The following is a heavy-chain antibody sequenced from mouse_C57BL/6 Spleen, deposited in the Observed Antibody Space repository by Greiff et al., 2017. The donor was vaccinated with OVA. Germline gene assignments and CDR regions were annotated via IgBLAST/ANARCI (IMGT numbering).Heavy chain of an antibody. D-gene: IGHD2-1*01. CDR3: ARGGNYGWCAY. Sequence: VKLVESGGGLVKPGGSLKLSCAASGFTFSDYGMHWVRQAPEKGLEWVAYISSGSSTNYYAATVKGRFTISRDNAKNTLFLQMTSLRSEDTDMYYCARGGNYGWCAYWGQGTLVTVSA. CDR2: ISSGSSTN. J-gene: IGHJ3*01. V-gene: IGHV5-17*01. CDR1: GFTFSDYG.